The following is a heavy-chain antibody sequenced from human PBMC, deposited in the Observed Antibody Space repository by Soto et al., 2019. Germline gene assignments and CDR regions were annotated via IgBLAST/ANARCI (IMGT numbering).Heavy chain of an antibody. Sequence: GGSLRLSCAASGFSFSTYSMNWVRQAPGKGLEWVSSVSTSSNYIYYADSVKGRFTISRDNAKNSLYLQMNGLRAEDTATYYCAREVVVAASFNYFDPWGQGTLVTVSS. CDR2: VSTSSNYI. CDR3: AREVVVAASFNYFDP. CDR1: GFSFSTYS. J-gene: IGHJ5*02. V-gene: IGHV3-21*01. D-gene: IGHD2-15*01.